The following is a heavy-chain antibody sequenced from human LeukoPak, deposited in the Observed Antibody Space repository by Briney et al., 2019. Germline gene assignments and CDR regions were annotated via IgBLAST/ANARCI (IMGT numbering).Heavy chain of an antibody. J-gene: IGHJ6*04. V-gene: IGHV1-18*01. CDR2: ISAYNGNT. D-gene: IGHD3-3*01. CDR1: GYTFTSYG. CDR3: ARVRLYYDFWSGSAIQAPDV. Sequence: ASVKVSCKASGYTFTSYGISWVRQAPGQGLEWMGWISAYNGNTNYAQKLQGRVTMTTDTSTSTAYMELRSLRSDDTAVYYCARVRLYYDFWSGSAIQAPDVWGKGTTVTVSS.